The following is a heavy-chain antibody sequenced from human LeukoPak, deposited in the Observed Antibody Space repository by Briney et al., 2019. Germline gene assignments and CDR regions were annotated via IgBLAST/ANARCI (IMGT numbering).Heavy chain of an antibody. J-gene: IGHJ3*02. CDR2: MYYSGST. CDR1: GGSTSSYY. D-gene: IGHD4-17*01. V-gene: IGHV4-59*12. Sequence: SETLSLTCTVSGGSTSSYYWSWIRQPPGKGLEWIGYMYYSGSTNYNPPLKSRVTISVDKSKNQFSLKLSSVTAADTAVYYCASTYGDFLHDAFDIWGQGTMVTVSS. CDR3: ASTYGDFLHDAFDI.